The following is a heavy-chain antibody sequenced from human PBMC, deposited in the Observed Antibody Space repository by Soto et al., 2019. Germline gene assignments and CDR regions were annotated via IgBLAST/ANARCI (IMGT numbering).Heavy chain of an antibody. CDR2: IYHSGST. Sequence: SETLSLTCAVSGGSISSDNWWSWVRQPPGKGLEWIGQIYHSGSTIYNPSLQSRVTVSVDKSSNQFSLTVNSVTAADTAVYYCARGVLIASAGGFDYWGQGTLVTVSS. V-gene: IGHV4-4*02. CDR3: ARGVLIASAGGFDY. J-gene: IGHJ4*02. CDR1: GGSISSDNW. D-gene: IGHD6-13*01.